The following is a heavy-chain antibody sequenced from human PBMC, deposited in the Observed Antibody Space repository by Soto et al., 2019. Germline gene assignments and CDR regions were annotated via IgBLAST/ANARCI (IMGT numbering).Heavy chain of an antibody. CDR3: TGLPEESDSSGEYSPPFDY. D-gene: IGHD3-22*01. CDR1: GFTFSGFA. J-gene: IGHJ4*02. CDR2: IRSKTNSYAT. Sequence: EVHLVESGGGLVQPGGSLKLSCAASGFTFSGFAMHWVRQASGKGLEWVGRIRSKTNSYATAFDVSVKGRFTISRADSKNTTYLQMNSLKTEDTAVYFSTGLPEESDSSGEYSPPFDYWGQGTLVTVSS. V-gene: IGHV3-73*02.